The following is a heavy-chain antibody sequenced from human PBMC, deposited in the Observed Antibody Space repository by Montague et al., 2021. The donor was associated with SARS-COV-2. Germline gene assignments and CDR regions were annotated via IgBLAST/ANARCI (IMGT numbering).Heavy chain of an antibody. CDR1: GGSFSDYY. V-gene: IGHV4-34*01. Sequence: SETLSLTCAVYGGSFSDYYWTWIRQSPGEGLEWIGQINYGGSTKYNPSLKSRVTISIDTSKNQFSLKLTSVTAVDTAVYYCARGAPGYWGQGTLVTVSS. CDR2: INYGGST. CDR3: ARGAPGY. D-gene: IGHD1-1*01. J-gene: IGHJ4*02.